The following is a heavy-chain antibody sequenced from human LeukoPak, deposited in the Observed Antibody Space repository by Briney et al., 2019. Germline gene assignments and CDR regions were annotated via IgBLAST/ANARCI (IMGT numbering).Heavy chain of an antibody. CDR2: INHSGST. D-gene: IGHD6-19*01. CDR1: GGSFSGYY. J-gene: IGHJ4*02. V-gene: IGHV4-34*01. Sequence: SETLSLTCAVYGGSFSGYYWSWIRQPPGKGLEWIGEINHSGSTNYNPSLKSRVTISVDTSKNQFSLKLSSVTAADTAVYYCARYWGSGWTFDYWGQGTLVPVSS. CDR3: ARYWGSGWTFDY.